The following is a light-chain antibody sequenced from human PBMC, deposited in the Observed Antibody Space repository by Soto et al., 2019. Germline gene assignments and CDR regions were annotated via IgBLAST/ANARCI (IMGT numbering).Light chain of an antibody. J-gene: IGLJ1*01. Sequence: SYELTQRPSVSVSPGQTATITCSGDNLGNKYACWYQQKPGQSPVMVMSQDNKRPSGIPERFSGSNSGNTATLTISGTQAMDEADYYCQAWDSRTYVFGTGTKLTVL. CDR1: NLGNKY. CDR3: QAWDSRTYV. CDR2: QDN. V-gene: IGLV3-1*01.